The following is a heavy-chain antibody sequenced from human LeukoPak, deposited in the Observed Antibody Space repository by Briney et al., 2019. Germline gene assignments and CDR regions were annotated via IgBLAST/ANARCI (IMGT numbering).Heavy chain of an antibody. D-gene: IGHD6-6*01. J-gene: IGHJ4*02. V-gene: IGHV4-59*08. CDR3: AKGSGSSRPYYFDY. Sequence: SETLSLTCTASGGSISSYYWSWIRQPPGKGLEWIGYIYYSGSTDYNPSLKSRVTISVDTSKNQFSLKLSSVTAADTAVYYCAKGSGSSRPYYFDYWGQGTLVTVSS. CDR1: GGSISSYY. CDR2: IYYSGST.